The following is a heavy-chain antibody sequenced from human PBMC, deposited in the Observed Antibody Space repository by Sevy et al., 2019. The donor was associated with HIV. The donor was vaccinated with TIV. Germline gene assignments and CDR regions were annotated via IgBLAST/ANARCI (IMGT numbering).Heavy chain of an antibody. V-gene: IGHV3-7*01. D-gene: IGHD3-22*01. CDR1: GFTFSSYG. Sequence: GGSLRLSCAASGFTFSSYGMSWVHQAPGKGLEWVANIKQDGSEKYYVDSVKGRFTISRDNAKNPLYLQMNSLRAEDTAVYYCARGPQFYVSSGIAYWGQGTLVTVSS. J-gene: IGHJ4*02. CDR2: IKQDGSEK. CDR3: ARGPQFYVSSGIAY.